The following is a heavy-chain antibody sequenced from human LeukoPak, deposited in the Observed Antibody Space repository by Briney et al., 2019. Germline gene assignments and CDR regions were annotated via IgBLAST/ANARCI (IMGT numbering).Heavy chain of an antibody. CDR2: IYYSGST. V-gene: IGHV4-59*08. Sequence: PSETLSLTCTVSGGSISSYYWSWIRQPPGKGLEWIGYIYYSGSTNYNPSLKSRVIISVDTSKNYFSLKLSSVTAADTAVYYCARASQYCSGGSCYSRTRYFDYWGQGTLVTVSS. D-gene: IGHD2-15*01. CDR3: ARASQYCSGGSCYSRTRYFDY. J-gene: IGHJ4*02. CDR1: GGSISSYY.